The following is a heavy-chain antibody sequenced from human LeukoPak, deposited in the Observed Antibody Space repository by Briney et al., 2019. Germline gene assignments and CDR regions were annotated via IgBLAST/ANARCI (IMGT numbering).Heavy chain of an antibody. J-gene: IGHJ4*02. CDR3: ARDSGSHWGFDY. Sequence: GGSLRLSCAASGFTFSSYGMSWVRQAPGKGLEWVSYISSSSSTIYYADSVKGRFTISRDNAKNSLYLQMKSLRDEDTAVYYCARDSGSHWGFDYWGQGTLVTVSP. CDR1: GFTFSSYG. CDR2: ISSSSSTI. D-gene: IGHD1-26*01. V-gene: IGHV3-48*02.